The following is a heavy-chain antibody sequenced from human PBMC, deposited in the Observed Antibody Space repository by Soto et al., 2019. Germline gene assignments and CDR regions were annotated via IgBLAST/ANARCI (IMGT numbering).Heavy chain of an antibody. CDR2: ISGSGGST. V-gene: IGHV3-23*01. D-gene: IGHD3-3*01. Sequence: GGSLRLSCAASGFTFSSYAMSWVRQAPGKGLEWVSAISGSGGSTYYADSVKGRFTISRDNSKNTLYLQMNSLRAEDTAVYYCAKDPYYDFWSGYYMENYYFDYWGQGTLVTVSS. J-gene: IGHJ4*02. CDR3: AKDPYYDFWSGYYMENYYFDY. CDR1: GFTFSSYA.